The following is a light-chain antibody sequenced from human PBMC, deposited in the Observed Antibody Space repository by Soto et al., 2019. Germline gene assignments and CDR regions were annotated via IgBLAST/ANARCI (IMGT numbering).Light chain of an antibody. J-gene: IGKJ1*01. CDR3: QRYNNWPFS. CDR1: QGVTTN. V-gene: IGKV3-15*01. CDR2: DVS. Sequence: EIVMTQSPYTLSVSPGERATLTCRAGQGVTTNFAWYQQKSGQSPRLLIYDVSIRATGVPARFSATGSETDFTLTISGLQSGDSAVYFCQRYNNWPFSFGQGTKVDIK.